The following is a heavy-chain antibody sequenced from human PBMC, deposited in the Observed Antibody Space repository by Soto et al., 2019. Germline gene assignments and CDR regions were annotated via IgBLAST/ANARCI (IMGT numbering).Heavy chain of an antibody. CDR2: ISSGSSFI. CDR1: GFTFSNYA. V-gene: IGHV3-21*01. J-gene: IGHJ3*01. Sequence: EMQLVEFVGALVKPGGSLRLSCAASGFTFSNYAMNWVRQAPGKGPEWVSSISSGSSFISYADSVKGRFTISRDNANKSLHLEMNSLRVEDTALYYCAREGVPNYDYWSGDASDLWGHGTMVTVSS. D-gene: IGHD3-3*01. CDR3: AREGVPNYDYWSGDASDL.